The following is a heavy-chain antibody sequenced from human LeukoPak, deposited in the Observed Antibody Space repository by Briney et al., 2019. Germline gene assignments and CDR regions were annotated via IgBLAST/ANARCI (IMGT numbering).Heavy chain of an antibody. CDR2: IRYDGSNK. Sequence: PGGSLRLSCEASGFTFSNAWLNWVRQAPGKGLEWVAFIRYDGSNKYYADSVKGRFTISRDNSKNTLYLQMNSLRAEDTAVYYCAKDHGDYAYYFDYWGQGTLVTVSS. V-gene: IGHV3-30*02. D-gene: IGHD4-17*01. J-gene: IGHJ4*02. CDR1: GFTFSNAW. CDR3: AKDHGDYAYYFDY.